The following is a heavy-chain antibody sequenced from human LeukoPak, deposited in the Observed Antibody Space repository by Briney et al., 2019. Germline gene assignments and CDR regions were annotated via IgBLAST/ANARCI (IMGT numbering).Heavy chain of an antibody. J-gene: IGHJ4*02. CDR1: GFTFSSYA. CDR3: AKGDGYNYGYGEY. Sequence: GGSLRLSCAASGFTFSSYAMSWVRQAPGKGLEWVSAISGSGYSTYYADSVKGRFTISRDNSKNTLYLQMNSLRAEDTAVYYCAKGDGYNYGYGEYWGQGTLVTVSS. D-gene: IGHD5-18*01. V-gene: IGHV3-23*01. CDR2: ISGSGYST.